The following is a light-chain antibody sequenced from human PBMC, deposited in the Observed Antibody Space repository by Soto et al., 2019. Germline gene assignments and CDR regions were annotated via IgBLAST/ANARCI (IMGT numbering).Light chain of an antibody. CDR2: YDS. J-gene: IGLJ3*02. V-gene: IGLV3-21*04. CDR1: NIGSKS. Sequence: SYELTQPPSVSVAPGKTARITCGGNNIGSKSVHWYQQKPGQAPVLVIFYDSDRPSGIPERFSGSNSGNTATLTISRVEAGDEADYHCQVWDRSSDHWVFGGGTKLTVL. CDR3: QVWDRSSDHWV.